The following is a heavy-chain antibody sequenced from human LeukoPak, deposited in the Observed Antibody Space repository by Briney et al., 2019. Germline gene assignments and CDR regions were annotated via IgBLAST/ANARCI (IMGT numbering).Heavy chain of an antibody. Sequence: SETLSLTCTVSGGSIRTSSYYWGWIRQPPGKGLEWIGSIYYSGSTYYNPSLKSRVTISVDTSKNQFSLKLSSVTAADTAVYYCASGGMIQLWLGGAFDIWGQGTMVTVSS. V-gene: IGHV4-39*07. CDR3: ASGGMIQLWLGGAFDI. D-gene: IGHD5-18*01. CDR1: GGSIRTSSYY. CDR2: IYYSGST. J-gene: IGHJ3*02.